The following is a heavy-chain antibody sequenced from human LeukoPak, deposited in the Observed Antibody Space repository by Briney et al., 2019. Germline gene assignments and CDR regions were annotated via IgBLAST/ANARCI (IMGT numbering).Heavy chain of an antibody. CDR1: GYPFSSHG. J-gene: IGHJ4*02. CDR2: ISAYNGNT. D-gene: IGHD6-19*01. Sequence: GASVKVSCKASGYPFSSHGITWVRQAPGQGLEWMGWISAYNGNTNYAQKLQGRVTMTTDISTSTAYMELRSLRSDDTAVYYCARWGSVAEIRPDYWGQGTLVTVSS. CDR3: ARWGSVAEIRPDY. V-gene: IGHV1-18*01.